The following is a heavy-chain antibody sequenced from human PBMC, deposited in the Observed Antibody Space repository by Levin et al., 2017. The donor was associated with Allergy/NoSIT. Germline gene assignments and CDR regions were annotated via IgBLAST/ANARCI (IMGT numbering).Heavy chain of an antibody. CDR2: INSDGSST. CDR1: GFTFSSNW. D-gene: IGHD5-18*01. Sequence: GGSLRLSCAASGFTFSSNWMHWVRQAPGKGLVWVSRINSDGSSTNYADSVKGRFSISRDNAKNTLYLQMNSLGAEDSAVYYCARGYNHGLDYWGQGTLVTVSS. CDR3: ARGYNHGLDY. V-gene: IGHV3-74*01. J-gene: IGHJ4*02.